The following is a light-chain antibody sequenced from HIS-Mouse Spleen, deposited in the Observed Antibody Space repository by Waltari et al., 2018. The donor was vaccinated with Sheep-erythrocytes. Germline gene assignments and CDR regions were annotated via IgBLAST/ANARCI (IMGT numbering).Light chain of an antibody. CDR2: EGS. J-gene: IGLJ3*02. CDR1: SSDVGSYNL. V-gene: IGLV2-23*01. Sequence: QSALTQPASVSGSPGQSITISCTGTSSDVGSYNLVSWYQQHPGKAPKLMIYEGSKRPSGVSKRFSGSKSGKTASLTSSGLQAEDEADYYCCSYAGSSTPWVFGGGTKLTVL. CDR3: CSYAGSSTPWV.